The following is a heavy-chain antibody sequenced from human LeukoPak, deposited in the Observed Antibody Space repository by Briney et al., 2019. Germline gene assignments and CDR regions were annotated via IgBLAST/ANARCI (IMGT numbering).Heavy chain of an antibody. D-gene: IGHD3-10*01. J-gene: IGHJ5*02. Sequence: GGSLRLSCAASGFTFSDHYMDWVRQAPGKGLEWVGRTRNKANSYTTEYAASVKGRFTISRDDSKNSLYLQMNSLRAEDTAVYYCARDYIPARGLRFGESIPYNWFDPWGQGTLVTVSS. CDR1: GFTFSDHY. V-gene: IGHV3-72*01. CDR2: TRNKANSYTT. CDR3: ARDYIPARGLRFGESIPYNWFDP.